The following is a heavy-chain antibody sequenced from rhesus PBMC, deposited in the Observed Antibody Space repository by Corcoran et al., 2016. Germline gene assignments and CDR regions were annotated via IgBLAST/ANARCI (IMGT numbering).Heavy chain of an antibody. J-gene: IGHJ5-1*01. V-gene: IGHV4-165*02. CDR2: VGGSSGTT. CDR3: ASRYSWNYRWDRFDV. Sequence: QVQLQESGPGLVKPSETLSLTCTVSGDSITGYYWNWIRHPPGTGLEWMGYVGGSSGTTYYNPSLKSRVTISRDASKNQFTLSLNSVTAADTAVYYCASRYSWNYRWDRFDVWGPGVLVTVSS. CDR1: GDSITGYY. D-gene: IGHD1-1-1*01.